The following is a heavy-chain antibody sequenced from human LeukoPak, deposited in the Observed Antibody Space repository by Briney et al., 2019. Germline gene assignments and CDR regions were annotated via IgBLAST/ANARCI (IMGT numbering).Heavy chain of an antibody. Sequence: SETLSLTCTVSGGSISSYYWSWIRQPPGKGLEWIGYIYYSGSTNYNPSLKSRVTISVDTSKNQFSLKLSSVTAADTAVYYCARHRHYDLWSGYYERGFDPWGQGTLVTVSS. J-gene: IGHJ5*02. CDR2: IYYSGST. V-gene: IGHV4-59*08. D-gene: IGHD3-3*01. CDR3: ARHRHYDLWSGYYERGFDP. CDR1: GGSISSYY.